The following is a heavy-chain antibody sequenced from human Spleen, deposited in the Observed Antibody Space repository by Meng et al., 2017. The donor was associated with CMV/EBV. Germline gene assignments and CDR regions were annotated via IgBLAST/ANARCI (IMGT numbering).Heavy chain of an antibody. CDR3: ARSTGYSSGWYVRYYFDY. D-gene: IGHD6-19*01. CDR1: GYSISSGYY. V-gene: IGHV4-38-2*02. J-gene: IGHJ4*02. CDR2: IYHSGST. Sequence: SETLSLTCTVSGYSISSGYYWGWIRQPPGKGLEWIGSIYHSGSTYYNPSLKSRVTISVDTSKNQFSLKLNSVTAADTAVYYCARSTGYSSGWYVRYYFDYWGQGTLVTVSS.